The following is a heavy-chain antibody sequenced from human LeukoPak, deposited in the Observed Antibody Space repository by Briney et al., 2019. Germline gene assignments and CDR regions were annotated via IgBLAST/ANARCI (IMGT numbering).Heavy chain of an antibody. CDR1: GFTFNNHA. CDR3: ARGPGRVMGATTGDY. J-gene: IGHJ4*02. V-gene: IGHV3-21*01. CDR2: ISATSTYI. D-gene: IGHD1-26*01. Sequence: PGGSLRLSCAASGFTFNNHAMNWVRQAPGKGLEWVASISATSTYIHYADSVKGRFTISRDNAKNSLYLQMNSLRAEDTAVYYCARGPGRVMGATTGDYWGQGTLVTVSS.